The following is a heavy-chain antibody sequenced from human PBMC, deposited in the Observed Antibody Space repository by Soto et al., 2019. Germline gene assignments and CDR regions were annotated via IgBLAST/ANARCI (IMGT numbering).Heavy chain of an antibody. CDR3: ARWVVEINYMDV. CDR1: GFTFSSYV. Sequence: AGGSLRLSCAASGFTFSSYVMRWVRQAPGKGLEWVSAISDSGDKTYYADSVKGRFTMSRDNSKNTLYLQLNSLRAEDTAVYYCARWVVEINYMDVWGKGTTVTVSS. V-gene: IGHV3-23*01. CDR2: ISDSGDKT. J-gene: IGHJ6*03. D-gene: IGHD2-15*01.